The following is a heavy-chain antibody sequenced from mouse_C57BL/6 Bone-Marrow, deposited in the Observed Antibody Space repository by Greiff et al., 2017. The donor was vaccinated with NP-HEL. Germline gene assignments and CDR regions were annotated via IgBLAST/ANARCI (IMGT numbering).Heavy chain of an antibody. CDR1: GFNIKDYY. D-gene: IGHD1-1*01. V-gene: IGHV14-2*01. Sequence: EVHLVESGAELVKPGASVKLSCTASGFNIKDYYMHWVKQRTEQGLEWIGRIDPEDGETKYAPKFQGKATITADTSSNTAYLQLSSLTSEDTAVYYCASYYYGSTYYYAMDYWGQGTSVTVSS. CDR3: ASYYYGSTYYYAMDY. CDR2: IDPEDGET. J-gene: IGHJ4*01.